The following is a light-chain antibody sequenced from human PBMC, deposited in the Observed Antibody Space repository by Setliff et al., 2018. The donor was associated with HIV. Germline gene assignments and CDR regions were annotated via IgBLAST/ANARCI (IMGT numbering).Light chain of an antibody. CDR3: SSYTSSYTFV. CDR1: SSDVGNYNY. Sequence: QSALTQPASVSGSPGQSITISCTGTSSDVGNYNYVSWYQQHPGKAPKLMIYDVSNRPSGVSNRFSGSKSGNTASLTISGLQAEDEADYYCSSYTSSYTFVFGTGTKVTVL. J-gene: IGLJ1*01. CDR2: DVS. V-gene: IGLV2-14*01.